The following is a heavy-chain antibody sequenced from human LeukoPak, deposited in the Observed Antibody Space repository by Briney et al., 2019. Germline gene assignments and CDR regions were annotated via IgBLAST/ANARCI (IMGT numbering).Heavy chain of an antibody. D-gene: IGHD3-10*01. J-gene: IGHJ4*02. CDR3: ARSPSNYYPYFFDY. CDR1: GYTFTNYG. Sequence: ASVKVSCKASGYTFTNYGITWVRQAPGQGLEWMGWINPKSGGTKYAQKFQGRVTVTRDTSISTAYMELSRLRSDDTAVYYCARSPSNYYPYFFDYWGQGTLVTVSS. V-gene: IGHV1-2*02. CDR2: INPKSGGT.